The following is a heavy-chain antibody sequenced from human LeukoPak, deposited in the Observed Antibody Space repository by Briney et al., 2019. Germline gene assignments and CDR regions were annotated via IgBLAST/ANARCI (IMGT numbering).Heavy chain of an antibody. Sequence: SETLALTCSVSGGSISSSSYHWGWIRQSPGKGLEWIGSMYYRGTTYENSSLRSRLTLSIDTSNNQFSLKLTSVTAADTAVYFCAREYSRSVVAGSRPDLWGQGLLVTVSS. J-gene: IGHJ4*02. CDR2: MYYRGTT. CDR1: GGSISSSSYH. CDR3: AREYSRSVVAGSRPDL. V-gene: IGHV4-39*02. D-gene: IGHD2-21*01.